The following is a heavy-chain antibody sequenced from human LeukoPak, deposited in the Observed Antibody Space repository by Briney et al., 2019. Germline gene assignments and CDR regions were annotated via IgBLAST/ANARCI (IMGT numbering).Heavy chain of an antibody. Sequence: PSETLSLTCTVSGGSISSSSYYWGWIRQPPGKGLEWIGSIYYSGSTYYNPSLKSRVTISVDTSKNQFSLKLSSVTAADTAVYYCARRYGSGWSQNWGQGTLVTVSS. CDR2: IYYSGST. J-gene: IGHJ4*02. V-gene: IGHV4-39*01. D-gene: IGHD6-19*01. CDR1: GGSISSSSYY. CDR3: ARRYGSGWSQN.